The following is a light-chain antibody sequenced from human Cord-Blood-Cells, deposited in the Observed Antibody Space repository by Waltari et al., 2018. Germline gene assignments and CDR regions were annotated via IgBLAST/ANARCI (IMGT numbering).Light chain of an antibody. V-gene: IGLV2-23*03. CDR2: EGS. CDR3: CSYAGSSTFYV. CDR1: SSDVGSYNL. Sequence: QSALTQPASVSGSPGQSITISCTGTSSDVGSYNLVSWYQQPPGKAPKLMIYEGSKRPSGVSNRSSGSKSGNTASLTISGLQAEDEADYYCCSYAGSSTFYVFGTGTKVTVL. J-gene: IGLJ1*01.